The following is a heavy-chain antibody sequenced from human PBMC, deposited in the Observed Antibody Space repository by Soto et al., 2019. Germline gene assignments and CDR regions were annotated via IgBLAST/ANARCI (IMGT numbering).Heavy chain of an antibody. Sequence: PSETLSLTCTVSGGSISSFYCSWIRQPAGKGLEWIGRIYSGGMNNYNPSLKSRVTMSVDTSKNQFSLRLSSVTAADTAMYYCARGSRRWDCWGQGTLVTVSS. J-gene: IGHJ4*02. D-gene: IGHD6-13*01. CDR2: IYSGGMN. CDR3: ARGSRRWDC. V-gene: IGHV4-4*07. CDR1: GGSISSFY.